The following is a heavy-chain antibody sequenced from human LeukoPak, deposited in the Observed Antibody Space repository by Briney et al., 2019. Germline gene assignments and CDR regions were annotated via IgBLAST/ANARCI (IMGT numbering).Heavy chain of an antibody. V-gene: IGHV4-30-2*01. CDR2: IYHSGST. D-gene: IGHD5-12*01. CDR3: ARARGTVAIDY. Sequence: SETLSLTCTVSGGSISSGGYYWSWIRQPPGKGLEWIGYIYHSGSTYYNPSLKSRVTISVDRSKNQFSLKLSSVTAADTAVYYCARARGTVAIDYWGQGTLVTVSS. CDR1: GGSISSGGYY. J-gene: IGHJ4*02.